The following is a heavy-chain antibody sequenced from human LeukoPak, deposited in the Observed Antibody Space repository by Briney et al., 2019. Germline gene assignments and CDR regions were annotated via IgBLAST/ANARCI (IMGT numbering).Heavy chain of an antibody. Sequence: SETLSLTCTVSGDSISTSNSYWGWIRQPPGKGLEWIGSIYYSGNTYYNASLKSRVTISVDTSKNQFSLKLSSVTAADTAVYYCARGVSRVAFDIWGQGTMVTVSS. CDR2: IYYSGNT. CDR3: ARGVSRVAFDI. J-gene: IGHJ3*02. V-gene: IGHV4-39*07. CDR1: GDSISTSNSY. D-gene: IGHD6-13*01.